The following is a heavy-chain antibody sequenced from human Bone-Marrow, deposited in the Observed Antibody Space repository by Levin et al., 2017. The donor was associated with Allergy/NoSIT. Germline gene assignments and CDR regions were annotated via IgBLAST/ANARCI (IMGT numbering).Heavy chain of an antibody. Sequence: ASVKVSCKTSGYTFSSYGITWVRQAPGQGFEWMGWIATSNGHTNYAQSFQGRLTMTTDTPTSTAYMELQSLRSDDTAVYYCAGLWGAPDYWGQGTLVTVSS. CDR2: IATSNGHT. CDR1: GYTFSSYG. J-gene: IGHJ4*02. CDR3: AGLWGAPDY. D-gene: IGHD3-16*01. V-gene: IGHV1-18*01.